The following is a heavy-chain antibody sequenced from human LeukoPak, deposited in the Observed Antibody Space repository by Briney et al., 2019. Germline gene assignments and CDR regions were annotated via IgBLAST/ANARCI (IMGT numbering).Heavy chain of an antibody. CDR2: INHSGST. CDR1: GGSFSGYY. D-gene: IGHD6-19*01. Sequence: SETLSLTCAVYGGSFSGYYWSWIRQPSGKGLEWIGEINHSGSTNYNPSLKSRVTISVDTSKNQFSLKLSSVTAADTAVYYCARGNDSSGLEAAFDYWGQGTLVTVSS. J-gene: IGHJ4*02. CDR3: ARGNDSSGLEAAFDY. V-gene: IGHV4-34*01.